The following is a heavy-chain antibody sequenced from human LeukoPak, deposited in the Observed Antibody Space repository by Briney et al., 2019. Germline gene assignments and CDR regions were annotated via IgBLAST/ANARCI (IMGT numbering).Heavy chain of an antibody. CDR3: ARGAAATGPGVWFFDL. V-gene: IGHV3-74*03. J-gene: IGHJ2*01. D-gene: IGHD1-26*01. CDR2: ISPDGSTT. Sequence: AGGSLRLSCAASGFTFSRYWMHWVRQAPGKGLMWVSRISPDGSTTLYADSVKGRFTISRDDSNNTLYVQMNSLRVDDTAVYYCARGAAATGPGVWFFDLWGRGTLVTVSS. CDR1: GFTFSRYW.